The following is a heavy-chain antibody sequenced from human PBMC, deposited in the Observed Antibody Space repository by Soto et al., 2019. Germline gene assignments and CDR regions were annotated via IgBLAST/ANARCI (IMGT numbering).Heavy chain of an antibody. CDR3: ARDSVVVVVAAQPSNYYYGMDV. J-gene: IGHJ6*02. CDR2: INPSGGST. D-gene: IGHD2-15*01. V-gene: IGHV1-46*01. Sequence: ASVKVSCKASGYTFTSYYMHWVRQAPGQGLEWMGIINPSGGSTSYAQKFQGRVTMTRDTSTSTVYMELSSLRSEDTAVYYCARDSVVVVVAAQPSNYYYGMDVWGQGTTVTVSS. CDR1: GYTFTSYY.